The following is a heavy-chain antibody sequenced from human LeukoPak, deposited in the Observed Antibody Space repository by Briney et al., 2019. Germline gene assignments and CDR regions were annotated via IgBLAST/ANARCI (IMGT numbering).Heavy chain of an antibody. CDR1: GFIFSAYS. Sequence: PGGSLRLSCAASGFIFSAYSMNWVRQAPGKGLEWLSYISGGSSPLTYADSVKGRFTISRDNAKNSLYLQMNSLRAEDTAVYYCARSKPAASIYWDYWGQGTLVTVSS. V-gene: IGHV3-48*04. CDR3: ARSKPAASIYWDY. D-gene: IGHD2-2*01. J-gene: IGHJ4*02. CDR2: ISGGSSPL.